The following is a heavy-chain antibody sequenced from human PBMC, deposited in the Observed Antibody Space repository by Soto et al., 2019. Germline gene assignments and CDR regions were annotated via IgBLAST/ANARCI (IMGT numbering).Heavy chain of an antibody. V-gene: IGHV3-23*01. D-gene: IGHD3-3*01. J-gene: IGHJ4*02. CDR1: GFTFSSYA. CDR3: AKDLKRITIFGVVRYFDY. Sequence: EVQLLESGGGLVQPGGSLRLSCAASGFTFSSYAMSWVRQAPGKGLEWVSAISGSGGSTYYADSVKGRFTISRDNSKNTMYLQMNSLRAEDTAVYYCAKDLKRITIFGVVRYFDYWGQGTLVTVSS. CDR2: ISGSGGST.